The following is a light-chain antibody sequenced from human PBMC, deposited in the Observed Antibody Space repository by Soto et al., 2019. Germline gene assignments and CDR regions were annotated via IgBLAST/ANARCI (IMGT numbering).Light chain of an antibody. CDR2: GAS. CDR1: QIISSN. V-gene: IGKV3-20*01. Sequence: PGTLSVSPCEGATLSCRGSQIISSNLAWYQQKPGQAPRLLIYGASTRVTGIPDRFCGGGSGTNFTLTISRLEPEDFAVYYCQQYGSSPVTFGQGTKVDIK. J-gene: IGKJ1*01. CDR3: QQYGSSPVT.